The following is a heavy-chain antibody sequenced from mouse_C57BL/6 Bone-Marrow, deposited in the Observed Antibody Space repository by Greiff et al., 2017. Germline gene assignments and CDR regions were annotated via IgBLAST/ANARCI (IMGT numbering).Heavy chain of an antibody. CDR3: ARLGLLDWYFDV. V-gene: IGHV1-81*01. D-gene: IGHD2-3*01. CDR1: GYTFTSYG. Sequence: VQLQQSGAELARPGASVKLSCKASGYTFTSYGISWVKQRTGQGLEWIGEIYPRSGNTYYNEKFKGKATLTADKSSSTAYMELRSLPSEDSAVYFCARLGLLDWYFDVWGTGTTVTVSS. J-gene: IGHJ1*03. CDR2: IYPRSGNT.